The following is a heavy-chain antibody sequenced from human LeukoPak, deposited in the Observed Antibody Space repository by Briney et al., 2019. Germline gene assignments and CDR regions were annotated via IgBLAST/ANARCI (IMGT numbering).Heavy chain of an antibody. D-gene: IGHD6-19*01. V-gene: IGHV4-59*01. CDR3: ARGRRYSSGWYFDY. Sequence: SETLSLTCAVSGGSISTYYWSWIRQPPGKGLEWIGYIHYSGSSNYNPSLKSRVTISLDTSKNQFSLKLSSVTAADTAVYYCARGRRYSSGWYFDYWGQGTLVTVSS. CDR2: IHYSGSS. CDR1: GGSISTYY. J-gene: IGHJ4*02.